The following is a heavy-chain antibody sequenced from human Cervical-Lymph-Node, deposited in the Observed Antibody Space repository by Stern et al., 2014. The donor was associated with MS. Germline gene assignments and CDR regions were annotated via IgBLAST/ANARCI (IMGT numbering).Heavy chain of an antibody. Sequence: QDQLVQSGAEVKKPGASVNVSCKASGYTFSSFAITWVRQAPGQGLEWMGTITVYNGNTNYAQRVQDRVTMTTDTSTNTAYMEGGTLRSDDPAVFSGARGWGDPRHWGQGTLVTVSS. CDR2: ITVYNGNT. CDR1: GYTFSSFA. J-gene: IGHJ4*02. V-gene: IGHV1-18*01. CDR3: ARGWGDPRH. D-gene: IGHD3-16*01.